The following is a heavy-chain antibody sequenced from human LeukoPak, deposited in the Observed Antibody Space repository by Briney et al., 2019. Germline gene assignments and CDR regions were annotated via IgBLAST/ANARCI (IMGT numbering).Heavy chain of an antibody. J-gene: IGHJ5*02. CDR1: GFTFSSYA. Sequence: GGSLRLSCAASGFTFSSYAMSWVRQAPGKGLEWVSVISGSGGSTDYADSVKGRFTVSRDNSKNTLYLQMNSLRAEDTAVYYCATRERYCSSTGCYEWFDPWGQGTLVTVSS. D-gene: IGHD2-2*01. CDR2: ISGSGGST. V-gene: IGHV3-23*01. CDR3: ATRERYCSSTGCYEWFDP.